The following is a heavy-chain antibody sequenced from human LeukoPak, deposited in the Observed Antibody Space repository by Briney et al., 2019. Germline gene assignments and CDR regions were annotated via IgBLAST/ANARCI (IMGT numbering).Heavy chain of an antibody. J-gene: IGHJ4*02. CDR2: ISRNSNSA. V-gene: IGHV3-48*01. CDR3: ASGSSSWYGAFDY. CDR1: GFTFTTYS. Sequence: GGSLRLSCAASGFTFTTYSMIWVRQAQGKGLEWVSYISRNSNSAHYADSVKGRFTISRDNSKNTLYLQMNSLRAEDTAVYYCASGSSSWYGAFDYWGQGTLVTVSS. D-gene: IGHD6-13*01.